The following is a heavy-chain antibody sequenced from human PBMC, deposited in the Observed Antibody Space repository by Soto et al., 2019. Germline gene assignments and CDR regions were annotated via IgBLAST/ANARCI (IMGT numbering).Heavy chain of an antibody. Sequence: SETLSLTCAVSGGSITTPNWWSWVRQPPGKGLEWIGEIYPPGNTNYNSSLKSRVTISVDTSKNPFSLELTSVNAADTAVYYCASRIEARPFWGQGSLVTVSS. J-gene: IGHJ4*02. CDR2: IYPPGNT. D-gene: IGHD6-6*01. CDR1: GGSITTPNW. V-gene: IGHV4-4*02. CDR3: ASRIEARPF.